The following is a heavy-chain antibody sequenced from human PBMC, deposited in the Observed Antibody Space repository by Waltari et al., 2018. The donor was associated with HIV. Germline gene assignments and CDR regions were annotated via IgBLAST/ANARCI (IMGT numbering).Heavy chain of an antibody. J-gene: IGHJ6*03. CDR3: ARGMRIAAAGTRSRGDYYYMDV. V-gene: IGHV4-38-2*01. CDR2: IYHSGST. CDR1: GYSISSGYY. Sequence: QVQLQESGPGLVKPSATLSLTCAVSGYSISSGYYWGWIRQPPGKGLEWIGSIYHSGSTYYNPSLKSRVTISVDTSKNQFSLKLSSVTAADTAVYYCARGMRIAAAGTRSRGDYYYMDVWGKGTTVTVSS. D-gene: IGHD6-13*01.